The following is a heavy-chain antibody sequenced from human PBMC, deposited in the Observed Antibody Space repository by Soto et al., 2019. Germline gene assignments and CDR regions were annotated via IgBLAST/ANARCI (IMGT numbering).Heavy chain of an antibody. V-gene: IGHV1-69*12. J-gene: IGHJ2*01. CDR3: TRLLGADFRNWLFEL. CDR2: IIPIFATP. D-gene: IGHD3-22*01. CDR1: GDSFNNFA. Sequence: QVQLVQSGAEVKNPGSSVKISCRAPGDSFNNFALSWVRQAPGLGLEWMGGIIPIFATPTYAPMFQDRATFTADQSTTTAYMELSTLRSDDPAVYYWTRLLGADFRNWLFELWGRGTLVTVSS.